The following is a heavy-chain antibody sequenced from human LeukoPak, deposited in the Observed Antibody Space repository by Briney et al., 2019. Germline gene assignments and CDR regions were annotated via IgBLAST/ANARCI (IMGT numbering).Heavy chain of an antibody. CDR1: GFIVSGDF. D-gene: IGHD1-26*01. CDR2: IYSDGST. CDR3: ARHFLGELPDMDV. Sequence: GGSLRLSCAASGFIVSGDFMSWVRQAPGKGLEWVSVIYSDGSTYYADSVKGRFTISRDNSKNTLDLQMTGLRAEDTAVYYCARHFLGELPDMDVWGQGTTVTVSS. V-gene: IGHV3-66*04. J-gene: IGHJ6*02.